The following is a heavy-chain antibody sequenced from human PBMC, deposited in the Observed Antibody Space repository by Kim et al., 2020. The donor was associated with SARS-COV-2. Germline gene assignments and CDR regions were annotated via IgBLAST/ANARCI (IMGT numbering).Heavy chain of an antibody. J-gene: IGHJ6*02. V-gene: IGHV4-34*01. CDR3: ARDGIYGSGSYPTPDYYYGMDV. CDR1: GGSFSGYY. D-gene: IGHD3-10*01. Sequence: SETLSLTCAVYGGSFSGYYWSWIRQPPGKGLEWIGEINHSGSTNYNPSLKSRVTISVDTSKNQFSLKLSSVTAADTAVYYCARDGIYGSGSYPTPDYYYGMDVWGQGTTVTVSS. CDR2: INHSGST.